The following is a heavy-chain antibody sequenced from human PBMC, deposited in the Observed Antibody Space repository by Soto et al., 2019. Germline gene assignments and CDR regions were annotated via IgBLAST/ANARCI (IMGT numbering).Heavy chain of an antibody. CDR2: INPNSGGT. CDR1: GYTFTGYY. J-gene: IGHJ4*02. Sequence: QVQLVQSGAEVKKPGASVKVSCKASGYTFTGYYMHWVRQAPGQGLEWMGWINPNSGGTNYAQKFQGRVTITADESTSTAYMELSSLRSEDTAVYYCARPSNSSSSGWGQGTLVTVSS. D-gene: IGHD6-6*01. CDR3: ARPSNSSSSG. V-gene: IGHV1-2*02.